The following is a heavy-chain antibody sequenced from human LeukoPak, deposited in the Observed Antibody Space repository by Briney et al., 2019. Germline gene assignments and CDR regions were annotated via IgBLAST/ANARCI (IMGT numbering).Heavy chain of an antibody. CDR2: IKQDGSEK. V-gene: IGHV3-7*01. CDR3: ARDRNSSSWFGGY. D-gene: IGHD6-13*01. Sequence: PGGSLRLSCAASGFTFSSYWMSWVRQAPGKGLEWVANIKQDGSEKHYVDSVKGRFTISRDNAKNSLYLQMNSLRAEDTAVYYCARDRNSSSWFGGYWGQGTLDTVSS. CDR1: GFTFSSYW. J-gene: IGHJ4*02.